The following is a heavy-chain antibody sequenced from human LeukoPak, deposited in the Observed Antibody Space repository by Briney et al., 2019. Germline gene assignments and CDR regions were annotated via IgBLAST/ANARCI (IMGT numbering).Heavy chain of an antibody. CDR2: IYYSGST. Sequence: SETLSLTCTVSGGSIAGSSYYWVWIRQPPGNGLEWIGTIYYSGSTYYNPSLKSRVTISVDKSKNQFSLKLTSVTAADTAVYYCARDGGYYYGSGSYYNWFDPWGQGTLVTVSS. D-gene: IGHD3-10*01. J-gene: IGHJ5*02. CDR3: ARDGGYYYGSGSYYNWFDP. V-gene: IGHV4-39*07. CDR1: GGSIAGSSYY.